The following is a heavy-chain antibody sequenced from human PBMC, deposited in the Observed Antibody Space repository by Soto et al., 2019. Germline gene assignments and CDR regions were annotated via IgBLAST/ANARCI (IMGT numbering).Heavy chain of an antibody. V-gene: IGHV4-59*08. CDR2: IFYSGST. CDR3: ARRYSSSRDF. CDR1: GGSISSYY. J-gene: IGHJ4*02. D-gene: IGHD6-13*01. Sequence: SETLSLTCTASGGSISSYYWSWIRQPPGKGLEWIGYIFYSGSTNYNPSLKSRVTISVDTSKNQFSLKLSSVTAADTAVYYCARRYSSSRDFWGQGTLVTVSS.